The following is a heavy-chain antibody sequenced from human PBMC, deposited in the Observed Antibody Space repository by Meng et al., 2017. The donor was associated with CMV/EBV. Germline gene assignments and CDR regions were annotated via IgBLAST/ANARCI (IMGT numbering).Heavy chain of an antibody. CDR1: GYTFTSYY. D-gene: IGHD2-2*01. V-gene: IGHV1-46*01. CDR2: INPSDGST. Sequence: ASVKVSCKASGYTFTSYYMHWVRQAPGQGLEWMGIINPSDGSTSYAQKFQGRVTMTRDTSTSTVYMELSSLRSEDTAVYYCASAGCSSTSCHKGDAFDIWGQGTMVTVSS. CDR3: ASAGCSSTSCHKGDAFDI. J-gene: IGHJ3*02.